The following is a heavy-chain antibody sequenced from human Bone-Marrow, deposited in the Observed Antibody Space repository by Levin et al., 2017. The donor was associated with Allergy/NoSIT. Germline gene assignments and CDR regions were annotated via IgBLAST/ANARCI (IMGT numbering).Heavy chain of an antibody. J-gene: IGHJ4*02. D-gene: IGHD6-19*01. V-gene: IGHV3-21*01. Sequence: PGGSLRLSCAASGFTFSSYSMNWVRQAPGKGLEWVSSISSSSSYIYYADSVKGRFTISRDNAKNSLYLQMNSLRAEDTAVYYCARETPTIIAVAGNFDYWGQGTLVTVSS. CDR1: GFTFSSYS. CDR2: ISSSSSYI. CDR3: ARETPTIIAVAGNFDY.